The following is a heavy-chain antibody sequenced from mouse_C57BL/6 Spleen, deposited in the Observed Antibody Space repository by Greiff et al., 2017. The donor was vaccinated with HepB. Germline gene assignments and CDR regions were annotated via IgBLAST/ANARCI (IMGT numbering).Heavy chain of an antibody. CDR2: IWSDGST. D-gene: IGHD1-1*01. J-gene: IGHJ1*03. Sequence: QVQLKESGPGLVAPSQSLSITCTVSGFSLTSYGVHWVRQPPGKGLEWLVVIWSDGSTTYYSALKSRLSISKDNSKSQVFLKMNSLQTEDTAMYYCARHDDYGSSYVGYFDVWGTGTTVTVAS. V-gene: IGHV2-6-1*01. CDR1: GFSLTSYG. CDR3: ARHDDYGSSYVGYFDV.